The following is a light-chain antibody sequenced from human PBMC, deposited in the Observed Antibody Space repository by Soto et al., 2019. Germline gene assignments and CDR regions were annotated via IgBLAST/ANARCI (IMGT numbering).Light chain of an antibody. CDR3: SSYTSGGTDFV. CDR2: DVS. CDR1: SSDVGGYNY. Sequence: QSALTQPASVSRSPGQSITISCTGTSSDVGGYNYVSWYQQHPGKAPKLMIYDVSDRPSGVSNRFSGSKSGNTASLTISGLQAEDEADYYCSSYTSGGTDFVFGAGTKVTVL. V-gene: IGLV2-14*03. J-gene: IGLJ1*01.